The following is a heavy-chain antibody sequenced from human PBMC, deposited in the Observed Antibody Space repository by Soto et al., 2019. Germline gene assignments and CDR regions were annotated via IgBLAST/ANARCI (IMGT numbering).Heavy chain of an antibody. CDR1: GFTVSSNY. CDR2: IYSGGST. Sequence: PGGSLRLSCAASGFTVSSNYMSWVRQAPGKGLEWVSVIYSGGSTYYADSVKSRFTISRDNSKNTLYLQMNSLRAEDTAVYYCARAAGPAAIRYYYYYMDVWGKGTTVTVSS. CDR3: ARAAGPAAIRYYYYYMDV. D-gene: IGHD2-2*02. V-gene: IGHV3-66*01. J-gene: IGHJ6*03.